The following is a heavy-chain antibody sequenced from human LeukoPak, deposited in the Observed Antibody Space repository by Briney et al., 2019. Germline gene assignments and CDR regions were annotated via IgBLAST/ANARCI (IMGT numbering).Heavy chain of an antibody. CDR2: IYTSGST. D-gene: IGHD2-2*01. CDR3: ARHLFPVVPAALDY. J-gene: IGHJ4*02. V-gene: IGHV4-4*09. CDR1: GGSISSYY. Sequence: SETLSLTYTVSGGSISSYYWSWIRQPPRKGLEWIGYIYTSGSTNYNPSLKSRVTISVDTSKNQFSLKLSSVTAADTAVYYCARHLFPVVPAALDYWGQGTLVTVSS.